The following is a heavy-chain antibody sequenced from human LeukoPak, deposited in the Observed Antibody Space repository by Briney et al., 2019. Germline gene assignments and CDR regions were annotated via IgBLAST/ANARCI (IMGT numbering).Heavy chain of an antibody. CDR2: IYYSGSA. Sequence: PSETLSLTCTVSGGSISSDYWNWIRQPPGKGLEWIGYIYYSGSATYNPSLNNRVTISVDRSKNQFSLRLSSVTAAGTAVYYCARDPEMATPYYYGMDVWGQGTTVTVS. CDR3: ARDPEMATPYYYGMDV. V-gene: IGHV4-59*01. J-gene: IGHJ6*02. CDR1: GGSISSDY. D-gene: IGHD5-24*01.